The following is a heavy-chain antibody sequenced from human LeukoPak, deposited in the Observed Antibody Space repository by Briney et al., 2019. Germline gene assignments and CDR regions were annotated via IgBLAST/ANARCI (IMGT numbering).Heavy chain of an antibody. CDR3: ARRDGYWYYFDY. V-gene: IGHV4-59*11. CDR2: IYYSGST. D-gene: IGHD2-2*03. Sequence: PSETLSLTCTVSGGSISSHYWSWIRQPPGKGLEWIGYIYYSGSTNYNPSLKSRVTISVDTSKNQFSLKLSSVTAAGTAVYYCARRDGYWYYFDYWGQGTLVTVSS. J-gene: IGHJ4*02. CDR1: GGSISSHY.